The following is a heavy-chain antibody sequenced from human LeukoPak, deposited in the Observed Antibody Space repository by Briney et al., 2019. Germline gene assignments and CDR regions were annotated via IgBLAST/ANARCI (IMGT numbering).Heavy chain of an antibody. CDR2: INHSGST. V-gene: IGHV4-39*07. Sequence: SETLSLTCTVSGGSISSSSYYWGWIRQPPGKGLEWIGEINHSGSTNYNPSLKSRVTISVDTSKNQFSLKLSSVTAADTAVYYCARVYSSSWWINSRTSSRYFDLWGRGTLVTVSS. CDR3: ARVYSSSWWINSRTSSRYFDL. J-gene: IGHJ2*01. CDR1: GGSISSSSYY. D-gene: IGHD6-13*01.